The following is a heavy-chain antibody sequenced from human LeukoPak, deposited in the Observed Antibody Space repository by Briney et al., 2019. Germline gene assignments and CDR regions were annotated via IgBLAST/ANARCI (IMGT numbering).Heavy chain of an antibody. CDR1: GFTFSTYG. D-gene: IGHD2-15*01. CDR3: AKNGDRGAFCSGGTCYPYYYYYMDV. Sequence: GGTLRLSCAASGFTFSTYGMSWVRQAPGKGLEWVSAVSSTGGTTYYADSVKGRFTISRDNSKNTLFLQMNSLRAEDTAVYYCAKNGDRGAFCSGGTCYPYYYYYMDVWGKGTTVIISS. V-gene: IGHV3-23*01. J-gene: IGHJ6*03. CDR2: VSSTGGTT.